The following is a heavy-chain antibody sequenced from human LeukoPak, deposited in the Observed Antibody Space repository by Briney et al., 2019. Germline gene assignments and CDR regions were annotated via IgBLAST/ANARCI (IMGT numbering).Heavy chain of an antibody. CDR2: IYHSGNS. D-gene: IGHD4-17*01. CDR1: GGSIIDHY. Sequence: PSETQSLTCTVSGGSIIDHYWRFLRHPPGKGLEWIVYIYHSGNSTSPPSIKSRVTLSVDTSKSQFSLHLDSVTAADTDVYYCERARAGLVYGDYDYWGLGTLVTV. V-gene: IGHV4-59*11. CDR3: ERARAGLVYGDYDY. J-gene: IGHJ4*02.